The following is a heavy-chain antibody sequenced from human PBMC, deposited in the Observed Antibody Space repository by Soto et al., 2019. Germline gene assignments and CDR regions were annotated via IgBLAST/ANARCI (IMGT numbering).Heavy chain of an antibody. D-gene: IGHD1-1*01. CDR3: ARVERGTATTVVDAFDI. CDR1: GGFVSSGSYY. Sequence: QVQLQQWGAGLLKPSETLSLTCAVYGGFVSSGSYYWSWIRQPPGKGLEWMGEMSHSGGTHFNPSLKSRVTISVDTSKNQFSLKMASVTAADTALYYSARVERGTATTVVDAFDIWGPGTMVTVSS. V-gene: IGHV4-34*01. CDR2: MSHSGGT. J-gene: IGHJ3*02.